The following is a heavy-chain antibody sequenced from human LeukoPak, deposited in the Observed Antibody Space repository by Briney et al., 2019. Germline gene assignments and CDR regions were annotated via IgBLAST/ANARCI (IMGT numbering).Heavy chain of an antibody. D-gene: IGHD5-24*01. V-gene: IGHV1-2*02. CDR2: INPNSGGT. J-gene: IGHJ3*02. Sequence: GASVKASSKASGYTLTGYYMHWVRQAHGQGLEWMGWINPNSGGTNYAQKFQGRVTMTRDTSVSTAYMQLSRLRSDDTAVYYCASAPKSRDGYNSKAFDIWGQGTMVTVSS. CDR1: GYTLTGYY. CDR3: ASAPKSRDGYNSKAFDI.